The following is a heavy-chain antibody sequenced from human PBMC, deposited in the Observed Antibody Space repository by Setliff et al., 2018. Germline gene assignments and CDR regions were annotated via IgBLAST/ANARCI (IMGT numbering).Heavy chain of an antibody. CDR1: GYTFTDFY. V-gene: IGHV1-2*02. J-gene: IGHJ4*02. CDR2: INPYAGDT. D-gene: IGHD3-16*02. Sequence: ASVKVSCKTSGYTFTDFYIQWVRQAPGQGLEWMGWINPYAGDTDYAPKFQGRVTVTRDTSVTTAYMDLTRLTSDDTAVYYCARGGSIYDHVWGSYRFVDSWGQGTLVTVSS. CDR3: ARGGSIYDHVWGSYRFVDS.